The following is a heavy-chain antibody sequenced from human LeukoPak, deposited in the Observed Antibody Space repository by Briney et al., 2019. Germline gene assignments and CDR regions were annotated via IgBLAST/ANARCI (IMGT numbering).Heavy chain of an antibody. Sequence: PGGSLRLSCAASGFTFSSYGTHWVRQAPGKGLEWVAFIRYDGSNKYYADSVKGRFTISRDNSKNTLYLQMNSLRAEDTAVYYCAKGVGATPDYFDYWGQGTLVTVSS. J-gene: IGHJ4*02. D-gene: IGHD1-26*01. CDR1: GFTFSSYG. CDR3: AKGVGATPDYFDY. V-gene: IGHV3-30*02. CDR2: IRYDGSNK.